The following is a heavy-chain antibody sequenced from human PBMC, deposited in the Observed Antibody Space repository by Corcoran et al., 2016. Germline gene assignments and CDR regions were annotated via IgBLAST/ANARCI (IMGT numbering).Heavy chain of an antibody. V-gene: IGHV1-18*01. CDR1: GYTFTSYG. CDR2: ISTHNGNT. D-gene: IGHD3-16*01. CDR3: AARYGFWCYYGMDG. Sequence: QVQLVQSGAEVKKPGASVKVSCKASGYTFTSYGISWVRQAPGQGLEWMGWISTHNGNTNYAQNLQGRVTMTTDTSTSTAYMELRSLRSDDTAVYYGAARYGFWCYYGMDGWGQGTTVTVSS. J-gene: IGHJ6*02.